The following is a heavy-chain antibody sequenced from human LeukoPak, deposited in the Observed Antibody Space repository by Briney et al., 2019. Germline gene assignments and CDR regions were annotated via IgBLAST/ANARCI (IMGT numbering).Heavy chain of an antibody. V-gene: IGHV3-11*04. CDR2: ISSSGSPI. CDR1: GFTFSVYY. CDR3: ARGVPQNG. Sequence: PGGSLRLSCAASGFTFSVYYMSWIRQAPGKGLEWVSYISSSGSPIYYADSVKGRFTISRDNAKNSLYLQMNSLRAEDTAVYYCARGVPQNGWGQGTLVTVSS. J-gene: IGHJ4*02. D-gene: IGHD2-8*01.